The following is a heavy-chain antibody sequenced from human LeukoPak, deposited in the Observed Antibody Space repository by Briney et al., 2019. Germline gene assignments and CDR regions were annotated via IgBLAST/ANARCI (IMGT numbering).Heavy chain of an antibody. D-gene: IGHD4-17*01. Sequence: GGSLRLSCAASGFTFSSYAMSWVRQAPGQGLDWVSAISARDGSTYYADSVKGRFTISRDNSKNTLYLQMNSLRAEDTAVYYCAKLLNDYGDYYFDYWGQGTLVTVSS. CDR1: GFTFSSYA. CDR3: AKLLNDYGDYYFDY. V-gene: IGHV3-23*01. J-gene: IGHJ4*02. CDR2: ISARDGST.